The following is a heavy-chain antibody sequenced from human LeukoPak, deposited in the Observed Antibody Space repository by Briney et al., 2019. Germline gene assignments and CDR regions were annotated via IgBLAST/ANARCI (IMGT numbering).Heavy chain of an antibody. CDR2: ISTYNGDT. CDR3: ARSLLIVPAASSEHDGFEM. Sequence: ASVKVSCKASGYTFTSYGISWVRQAPGHGLEWMGWISTYNGDTTYTENLQGRVSMTTDTSTTTAYMELRNLTSDDTAVYYCARSLLIVPAASSEHDGFEMWGQGTLVTVSS. D-gene: IGHD6-13*01. CDR1: GYTFTSYG. V-gene: IGHV1-18*01. J-gene: IGHJ3*02.